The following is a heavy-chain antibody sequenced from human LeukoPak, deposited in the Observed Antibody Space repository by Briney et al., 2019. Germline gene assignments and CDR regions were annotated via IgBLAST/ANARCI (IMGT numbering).Heavy chain of an antibody. CDR2: IYYSGST. Sequence: SETLSLTCTVSGGSISSSSYYWGWIRQPPGKGLEWIGSIYYSGSTYYNPSLKSRVTISVDTSKTQFSLKLSSVTAADTAMYYCARSFCSSTICYAVGAFYIWGQGTTVTVSS. V-gene: IGHV4-39*01. J-gene: IGHJ3*02. CDR1: GGSISSSSYY. CDR3: ARSFCSSTICYAVGAFYI. D-gene: IGHD2-2*01.